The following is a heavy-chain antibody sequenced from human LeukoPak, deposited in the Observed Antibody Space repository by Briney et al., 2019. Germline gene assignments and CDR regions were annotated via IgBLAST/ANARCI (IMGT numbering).Heavy chain of an antibody. V-gene: IGHV4-34*01. CDR2: INHSRCT. CDR3: ARAGDSSDYGDY. D-gene: IGHD3-22*01. CDR1: GGSFSGYY. J-gene: IGHJ4*02. Sequence: SETLSLTCAVYGGSFSGYYWSWIRQPPGKGLEWIGEINHSRCTNYNPSLKSRVTISLDTSKNQFSLRLSSVTAADTAVYYCARAGDSSDYGDYWGQGTLVTVSS.